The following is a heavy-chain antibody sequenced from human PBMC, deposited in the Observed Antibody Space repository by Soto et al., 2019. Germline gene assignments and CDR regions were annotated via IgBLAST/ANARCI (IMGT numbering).Heavy chain of an antibody. CDR2: INPNSGET. CDR3: ARGGGLNYYYYLDV. V-gene: IGHV1-2*04. CDR1: GYTFTGYY. Sequence: GASVKVSCKASGYTFTGYYMHWMRQAPGQGLEWMGWINPNSGETDYAQNFQGWVTMTRDMSISTAYMELSRLKSNDTAVYYCARGGGLNYYYYLDVWGKGTTVTVSS. J-gene: IGHJ6*03.